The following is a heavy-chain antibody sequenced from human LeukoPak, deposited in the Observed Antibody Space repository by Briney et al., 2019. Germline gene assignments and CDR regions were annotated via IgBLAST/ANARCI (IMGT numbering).Heavy chain of an antibody. Sequence: GGSLRLSCAASGFTFSSYGMSWVRQAPGKGLEWVSAISGSGGSTYYADSVKGRFTISRDNSKNTLYLQMNSLRAEDTAVYYCAKGRSSSWYAFDIWGQGTMVTVSS. V-gene: IGHV3-23*01. CDR2: ISGSGGST. CDR3: AKGRSSSWYAFDI. J-gene: IGHJ3*02. CDR1: GFTFSSYG. D-gene: IGHD6-13*01.